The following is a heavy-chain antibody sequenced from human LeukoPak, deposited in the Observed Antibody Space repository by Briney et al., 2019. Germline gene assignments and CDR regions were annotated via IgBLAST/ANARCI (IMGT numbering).Heavy chain of an antibody. CDR1: GFTFSSYA. D-gene: IGHD3-9*01. J-gene: IGHJ1*01. Sequence: PGGSLRLSYAASGFTFSSYAMSWVRQAPGKGLEWVSAISGSGGSTYYADSVKGRFTISRDNSKNTLYLQMNSLRAEDTAVYYCAKGSPQVLPKYYDILTGLYFQHWGQGTLVTVSS. V-gene: IGHV3-23*01. CDR3: AKGSPQVLPKYYDILTGLYFQH. CDR2: ISGSGGST.